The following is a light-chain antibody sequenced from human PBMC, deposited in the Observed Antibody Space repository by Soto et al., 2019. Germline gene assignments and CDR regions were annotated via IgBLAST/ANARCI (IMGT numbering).Light chain of an antibody. CDR1: ESVNDY. CDR2: DAS. Sequence: EVVLTQSPATLSLSPGERATLFCGANESVNDYLAWYQQRPGQAPRLLIFDASNRAPGIPARFSASGSRRDFTLTISSLEPEDFAVYYCQQRFTWPPFTFGPGTKVDF. CDR3: QQRFTWPPFT. J-gene: IGKJ3*01. V-gene: IGKV3-11*02.